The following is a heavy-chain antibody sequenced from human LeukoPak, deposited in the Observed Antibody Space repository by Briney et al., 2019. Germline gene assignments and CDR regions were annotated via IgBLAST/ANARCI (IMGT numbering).Heavy chain of an antibody. D-gene: IGHD5-18*01. CDR2: INTDGSST. CDR3: AREGGYSYGPGEYNWFDP. V-gene: IGHV3-74*01. CDR1: GFTFSNYW. J-gene: IGHJ5*02. Sequence: GGSLRLSCAASGFTFSNYWMHWVRQAPGKGLVWVSRINTDGSSTSYVDSVKGRFTISRDNAKNTLYLQMNSLRAEDTAVYYCAREGGYSYGPGEYNWFDPWGQGTLVTVSS.